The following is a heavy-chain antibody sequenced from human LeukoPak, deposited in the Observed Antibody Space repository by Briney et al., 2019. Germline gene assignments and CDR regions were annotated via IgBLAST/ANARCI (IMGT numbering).Heavy chain of an antibody. V-gene: IGHV3-74*01. CDR3: ARGPNSNWSGLDF. J-gene: IGHJ4*02. CDR2: ISPTGSTT. D-gene: IGHD6-6*01. CDR1: GFSFSGHW. Sequence: GGSLRLSCPASGFSFSGHWMHWARQLPGKGLVWVSRISPTGSTTSYADSVKGRFTVSRDNAKNTLYLQVNNLRAEDTAVYYCARGPNSNWSGLDFWGQGTLLTVSS.